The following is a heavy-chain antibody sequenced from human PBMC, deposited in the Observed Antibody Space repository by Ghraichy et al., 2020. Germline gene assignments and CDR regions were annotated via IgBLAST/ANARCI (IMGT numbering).Heavy chain of an antibody. V-gene: IGHV3-9*01. D-gene: IGHD6-13*01. CDR2: ISWNSGSI. CDR3: AKDRYSSSWYINY. J-gene: IGHJ4*02. Sequence: LSLTCAASGFTFDDYAMHWVRQAPGKGLEWVSGISWNSGSISYADSVKGRFTISRDNAKNSLYLQMNSLRAEDTALYYCAKDRYSSSWYINYWGQGTLVTVSS. CDR1: GFTFDDYA.